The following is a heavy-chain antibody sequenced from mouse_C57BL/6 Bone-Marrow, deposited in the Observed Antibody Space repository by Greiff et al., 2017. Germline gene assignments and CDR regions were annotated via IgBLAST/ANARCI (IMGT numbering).Heavy chain of an antibody. Sequence: VQLQQSGAELVKPWASVKLSCTASGFNIKDYYMHWVKQRTEQGLEWIGRIDPEDGETKYAPQFPGKATITADTSSNTAYLQLSSLTSEDTAVYYCARNWDALFAYWGQGTLVTVSA. CDR1: GFNIKDYY. D-gene: IGHD4-1*01. V-gene: IGHV14-2*01. CDR2: IDPEDGET. CDR3: ARNWDALFAY. J-gene: IGHJ3*01.